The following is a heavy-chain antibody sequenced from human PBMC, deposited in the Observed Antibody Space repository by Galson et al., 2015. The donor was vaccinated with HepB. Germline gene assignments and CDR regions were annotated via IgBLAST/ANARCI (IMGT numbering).Heavy chain of an antibody. Sequence: SLRLSCAASGFTFSSYAMHWVRQAPGKGLEWVAVISYDGSNKYYADSVKGRFTISRDNSKNTLYLQMNSLRAEDTAVYYCARGLYPDYYYYGMDVWGQGTTVTVSS. CDR1: GFTFSSYA. CDR3: ARGLYPDYYYYGMDV. D-gene: IGHD3-16*02. CDR2: ISYDGSNK. V-gene: IGHV3-30-3*01. J-gene: IGHJ6*02.